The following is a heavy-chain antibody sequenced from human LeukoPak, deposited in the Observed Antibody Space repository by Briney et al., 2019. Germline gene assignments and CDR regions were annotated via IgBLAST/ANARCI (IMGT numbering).Heavy chain of an antibody. J-gene: IGHJ2*01. D-gene: IGHD3-10*01. CDR2: ISWDGGST. CDR3: AKSMVSGSSHWYFDL. V-gene: IGHV3-43*01. Sequence: GESLRLSCAASGFTFDDYTMHWVRQAPGKGLEWVSLISWDGGSTYYADSVKGRFTISRDNSKNSLYLQMNSLRTEDTALYYCAKSMVSGSSHWYFDLWGRGTLVTVSS. CDR1: GFTFDDYT.